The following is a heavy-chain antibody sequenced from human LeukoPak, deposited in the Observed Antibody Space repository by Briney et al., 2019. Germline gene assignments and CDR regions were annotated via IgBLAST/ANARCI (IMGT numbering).Heavy chain of an antibody. CDR2: ISGSGGST. Sequence: GGSLRLSCAASGFTFSSYAMSWVRQAPGKGLEWVSAISGSGGSTYYADSVKGRFTISRDNSKNTLYLQMNSLRAEDTAVYYCAKVGIFGVVIPRGYFDYWGQGTLVTVSS. D-gene: IGHD3-3*01. CDR3: AKVGIFGVVIPRGYFDY. CDR1: GFTFSSYA. V-gene: IGHV3-23*01. J-gene: IGHJ4*02.